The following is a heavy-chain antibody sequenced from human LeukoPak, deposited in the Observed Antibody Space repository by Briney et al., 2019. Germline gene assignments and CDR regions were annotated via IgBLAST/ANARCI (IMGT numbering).Heavy chain of an antibody. V-gene: IGHV3-66*01. CDR3: ARGTVTMVDY. D-gene: IGHD3-10*01. CDR1: GFTVSSNY. CDR2: IYSGGST. J-gene: IGHJ4*02. Sequence: GGSLRLSCAASGFTVSSNYMSWVPQPPGRGLEWVSVIYSGGSTYYADSVKGRFTISRDNSKNTLFLQMNSLRAGDTAVYYCARGTVTMVDYWGQGTLVTVSS.